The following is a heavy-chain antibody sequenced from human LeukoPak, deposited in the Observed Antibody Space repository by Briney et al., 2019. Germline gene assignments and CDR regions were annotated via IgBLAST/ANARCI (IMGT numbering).Heavy chain of an antibody. D-gene: IGHD3-10*01. CDR2: IKSKTDGGTT. Sequence: TGGSLRLSCRASGFSFSNAWMSWVRQAPGKGLEWVGRIKSKTDGGTTDYAAPVKGRFTISRDDSKSTLYLQMNSLKTEDTAVYYCTRHGGGFGELNKEFDYWGQGTLVTVSS. CDR1: GFSFSNAW. J-gene: IGHJ4*02. V-gene: IGHV3-15*01. CDR3: TRHGGGFGELNKEFDY.